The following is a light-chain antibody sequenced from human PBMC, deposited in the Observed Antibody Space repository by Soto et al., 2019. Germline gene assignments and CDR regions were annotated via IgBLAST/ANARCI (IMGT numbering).Light chain of an antibody. Sequence: EIVLTQSPGTLSVSPGERATLSCRASQSISSNYLAWYQQKPGQAPRIPIYGASSRATGIPDRFSGSGSGTDFTLTISRLEPEDSAIYYCQQYVSWTFGQGTKVEIK. CDR1: QSISSNY. J-gene: IGKJ1*01. CDR2: GAS. CDR3: QQYVSWT. V-gene: IGKV3-20*01.